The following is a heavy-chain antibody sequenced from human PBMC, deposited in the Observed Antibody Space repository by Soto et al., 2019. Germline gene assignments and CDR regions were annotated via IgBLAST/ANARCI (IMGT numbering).Heavy chain of an antibody. D-gene: IGHD2-21*02. CDR2: TSSDGTDN. Sequence: QVQLVESGGGVILPGGSLRLSCAASGFTFSSYAMHWVRQAPGTGPEWVAATSSDGTDNLYADSVSGRFTISRDNSKNTLYLQMNSLRSEDAAVYYCARTYECAKSDCYRAFDIWGQGTMVTVSS. CDR1: GFTFSSYA. J-gene: IGHJ3*02. CDR3: ARTYECAKSDCYRAFDI. V-gene: IGHV3-30*04.